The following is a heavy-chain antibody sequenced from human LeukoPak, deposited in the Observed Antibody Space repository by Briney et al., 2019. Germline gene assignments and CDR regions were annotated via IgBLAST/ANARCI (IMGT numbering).Heavy chain of an antibody. Sequence: PGGSLRLSCAASGFTVSSNYMSWVRQAPGKGLQWVSVIYSGGSTYYADSVKGRFTISRDNSKNTLYLQMNSLRAEDTAVYYCAKGYYEPEEPFDYWGQGTLVTVSS. V-gene: IGHV3-53*01. CDR2: IYSGGST. J-gene: IGHJ4*02. CDR1: GFTVSSNY. CDR3: AKGYYEPEEPFDY. D-gene: IGHD3-16*01.